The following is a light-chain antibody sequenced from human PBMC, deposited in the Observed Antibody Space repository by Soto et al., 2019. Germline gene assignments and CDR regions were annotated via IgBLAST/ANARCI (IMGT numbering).Light chain of an antibody. J-gene: IGKJ1*01. Sequence: VLTQSPLSLPVTLGQPASISCRSSQSLVYRDGNVYLNWFHQRPGQSPRRLIYKASTRDSGVPDRFSGSGSATDFTLSISRVEADDAGVYYCMQGISFGFGQGTRVEI. CDR1: QSLVYRDGNVY. CDR2: KAS. CDR3: MQGISFG. V-gene: IGKV2-30*01.